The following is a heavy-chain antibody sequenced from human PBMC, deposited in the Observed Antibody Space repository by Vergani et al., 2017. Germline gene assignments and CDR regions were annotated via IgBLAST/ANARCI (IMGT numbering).Heavy chain of an antibody. CDR3: ARPHGDILPPDPRRLDY. CDR2: INPSGGST. Sequence: QVLLVQSGAEVKTPGASVRVSCKTSGYTFTNYYIHWVRQAPGQGLEWMGIINPSGGSTTYAQQFQGRLTMTRDTSTSTVYMDLSNLRSEDTAVYYCARPHGDILPPDPRRLDYWGQGTLVTVSS. V-gene: IGHV1-46*03. CDR1: GYTFTNYY. J-gene: IGHJ4*02.